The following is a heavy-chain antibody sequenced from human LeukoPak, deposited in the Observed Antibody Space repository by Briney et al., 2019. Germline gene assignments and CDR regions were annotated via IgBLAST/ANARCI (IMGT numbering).Heavy chain of an antibody. D-gene: IGHD4-17*01. Sequence: PGGSLRLSCAGSGFAFSSYSMNRVRKAPGKGLEWVSSISSSSSYIYYADSVKGRYTISRDNAKNSLYLQMNSLRAEDTAVYYCARIPSYGDYETNWGQGTLVTVSS. V-gene: IGHV3-21*01. CDR1: GFAFSSYS. J-gene: IGHJ4*02. CDR2: ISSSSSYI. CDR3: ARIPSYGDYETN.